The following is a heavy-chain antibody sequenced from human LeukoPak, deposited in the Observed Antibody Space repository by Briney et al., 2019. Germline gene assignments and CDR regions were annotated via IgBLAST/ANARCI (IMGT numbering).Heavy chain of an antibody. V-gene: IGHV3-30-3*01. D-gene: IGHD3-22*01. CDR1: GFTFSSYA. CDR3: ARGVPTYYYDSSGYIGHPFDY. CDR2: ISYDGSNK. Sequence: PGGSLRPSCAASGFTFSSYAMHWVRQAPGKGLEWVAVISYDGSNKYYADSVKGRFTISRDNSKNTLYLQMNSLRAEDTAAYYCARGVPTYYYDSSGYIGHPFDYWGQGTLVTVSS. J-gene: IGHJ4*02.